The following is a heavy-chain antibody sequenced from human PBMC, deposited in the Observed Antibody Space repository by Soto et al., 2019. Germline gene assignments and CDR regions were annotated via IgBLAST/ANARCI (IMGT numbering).Heavy chain of an antibody. CDR3: ATMGTPVTGLYYFDY. Sequence: QVQLQESGPGLVKPSQTLSLTCTVSGGSISSGNYYWSWIRQPPGKGLEWIGFISYSGTTHYSASLRSRLSISLDTSEHQFSLDLSSVTAVDTAVYCCATMGTPVTGLYYFDYWGQGTLVTVSS. D-gene: IGHD4-17*01. J-gene: IGHJ4*02. CDR1: GGSISSGNYY. V-gene: IGHV4-30-4*01. CDR2: ISYSGTT.